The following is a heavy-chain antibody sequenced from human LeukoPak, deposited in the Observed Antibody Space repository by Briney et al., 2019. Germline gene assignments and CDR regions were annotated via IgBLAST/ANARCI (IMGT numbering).Heavy chain of an antibody. J-gene: IGHJ4*02. CDR2: IYYSGST. CDR1: GGSISSSSYY. CDR3: AKSGGYGLIDY. D-gene: IGHD1-26*01. V-gene: IGHV4-39*01. Sequence: PSETLSLTCTVSGGSISSSSYYWGWIRQPPGKGLEWIGSIYYSGSTYYNPSLKSRVTISVDTSKNQFSLKLSSVTAADTAIYYCAKSGGYGLIDYWGQGTLVTVSS.